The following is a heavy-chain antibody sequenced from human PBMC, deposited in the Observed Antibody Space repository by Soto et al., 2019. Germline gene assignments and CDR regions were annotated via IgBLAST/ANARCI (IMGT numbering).Heavy chain of an antibody. V-gene: IGHV1-69*11. CDR2: IIPIIGSG. CDR1: GGTFSGLT. D-gene: IGHD2-21*01. J-gene: IGHJ4*02. Sequence: QVLLVQSGAEVQEPGSSVKVSCKASGGTFSGLTLNWVRQAPGQGLEWMGRIIPIIGSGNYAQNFQGRVTITADEPTRTAYMELRSLKSEDTAVYYCATGAVHQLLFDNWGQGTLVTVSS. CDR3: ATGAVHQLLFDN.